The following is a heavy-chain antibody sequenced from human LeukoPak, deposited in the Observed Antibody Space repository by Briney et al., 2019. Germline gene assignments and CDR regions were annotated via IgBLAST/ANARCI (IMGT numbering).Heavy chain of an antibody. Sequence: PGGSLRLSCAASGFNFGTYGMNWVRQAPGKGLEWIAYTSEGSSNLQYADSVKGRFTISKDNAKGSLYLQMNSLRAEDTAVYYCARVVPMLQYYNSYMDVWGKGTTVTVSS. D-gene: IGHD5-24*01. CDR3: ARVVPMLQYYNSYMDV. CDR2: TSEGSSNL. J-gene: IGHJ6*03. V-gene: IGHV3-48*01. CDR1: GFNFGTYG.